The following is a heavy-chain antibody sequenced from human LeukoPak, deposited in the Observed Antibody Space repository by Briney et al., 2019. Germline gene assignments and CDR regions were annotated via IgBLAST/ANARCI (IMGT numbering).Heavy chain of an antibody. CDR1: GFTFSSYA. CDR3: ARDSSPSPYYDSSGYAFDI. CDR2: ISSSSSTI. J-gene: IGHJ3*02. V-gene: IGHV3-48*01. Sequence: PGGSLRLSCAASGFTFSSYAMGWVRQAPGKGLEWVSYISSSSSTIYYAGSVKGRFTISRDNAKNSLYLQMNSLRAEDTAMYYCARDSSPSPYYDSSGYAFDIWGQGTMVTVSS. D-gene: IGHD3-22*01.